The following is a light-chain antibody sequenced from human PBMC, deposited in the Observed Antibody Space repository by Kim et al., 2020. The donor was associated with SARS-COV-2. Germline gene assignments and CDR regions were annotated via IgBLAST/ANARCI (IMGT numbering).Light chain of an antibody. Sequence: EIVLTQSPGTLSLSPGETATLSCRASQNVSSFLAWYQQKPGQAPRLLIYDVSNRATGIPARFSGSGSGTDFTLTITSLEPEDFAFYYCQERGDWSVTFGQGPKLEI. CDR1: QNVSSF. J-gene: IGKJ2*01. V-gene: IGKV3-11*01. CDR3: QERGDWSVT. CDR2: DVS.